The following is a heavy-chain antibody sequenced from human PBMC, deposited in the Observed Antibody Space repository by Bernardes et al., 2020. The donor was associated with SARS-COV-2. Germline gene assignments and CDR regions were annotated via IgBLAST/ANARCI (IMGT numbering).Heavy chain of an antibody. J-gene: IGHJ5*02. CDR2: IYYSGST. CDR1: GGSISSGGYY. D-gene: IGHD3-3*01. V-gene: IGHV4-31*03. Sequence: SETLSLTCTVSGGSISSGGYYWSWIRQHPGKGLEWIGYIYYSGSTYYNPSLKSRVTISVDTSKNQFSLKLSSVTAADTAVYYCASNPSLTIFGVVGWFDPWGQGTLVNVSS. CDR3: ASNPSLTIFGVVGWFDP.